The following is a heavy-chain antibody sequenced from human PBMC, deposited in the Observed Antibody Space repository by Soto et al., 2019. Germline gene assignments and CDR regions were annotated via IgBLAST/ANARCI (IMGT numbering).Heavy chain of an antibody. J-gene: IGHJ4*02. CDR3: VQTHKWLRFDY. CDR2: IYWDGYK. CDR1: GFSLSTSGVG. Sequence: QITLKESGPTLVKPTQTLTLNCTFSGFSLSTSGVGVGWIRQPPGKALEWLALIYWDGYKRYGPSLKSRLTITKDISKNQVFIIMTNMDPVDRATYDCVQTHKWLRFDYWGQGTLVSVSS. D-gene: IGHD5-12*01. V-gene: IGHV2-5*05.